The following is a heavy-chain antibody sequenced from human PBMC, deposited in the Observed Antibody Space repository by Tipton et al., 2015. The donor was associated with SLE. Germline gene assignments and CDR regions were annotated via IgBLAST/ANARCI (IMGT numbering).Heavy chain of an antibody. CDR1: GGSINSGVFY. CDR3: ARLSGNYYFYMDV. V-gene: IGHV4-31*01. CDR2: IYYNGGT. J-gene: IGHJ6*03. Sequence: TLSLTCTVSGGSINSGVFYWGWVRQNPGKSPEWIGYIYYNGGTSYNPSLKGQLSISLDTSKNSFSLKLNSVSAADTAVYYCARLSGNYYFYMDVWGRGTSVSVSS. D-gene: IGHD1-14*01.